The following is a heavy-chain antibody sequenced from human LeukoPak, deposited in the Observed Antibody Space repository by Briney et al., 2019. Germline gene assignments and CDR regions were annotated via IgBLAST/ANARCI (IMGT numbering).Heavy chain of an antibody. V-gene: IGHV3-15*01. CDR3: TTTALGVGY. Sequence: GGSLRLSCETYGFILTSYSMNWVRQAPGKGLEWVGRIKSKADGGTTDYAAPVKARFTISRDDSKNTLYLQMNSLKAEDTAVYYCTTTALGVGYWGQGTLVTVSS. D-gene: IGHD3-16*01. J-gene: IGHJ4*02. CDR1: GFILTSYS. CDR2: IKSKADGGTT.